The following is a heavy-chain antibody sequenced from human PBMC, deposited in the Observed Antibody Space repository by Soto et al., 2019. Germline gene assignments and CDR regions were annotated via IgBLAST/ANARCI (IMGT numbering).Heavy chain of an antibody. CDR3: ARAYCSGGSCPYYFDY. D-gene: IGHD2-15*01. Sequence: QVQLQKSGPGLVKPSQTLSLTCTVSGGSISSGGYYWSWIRQHPGKGLEWIGYIYYSGSTYYNPSLKSRVTISVDTSKNQFSLKLSSVTAADTAVYYCARAYCSGGSCPYYFDYWGQGTLVTVSS. V-gene: IGHV4-31*03. CDR1: GGSISSGGYY. CDR2: IYYSGST. J-gene: IGHJ4*02.